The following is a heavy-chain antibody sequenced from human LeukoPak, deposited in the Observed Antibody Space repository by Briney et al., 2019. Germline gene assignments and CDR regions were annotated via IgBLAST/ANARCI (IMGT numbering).Heavy chain of an antibody. CDR2: IYPGYSAT. V-gene: IGHV5-51*01. CDR1: GYSFTSYW. J-gene: IGHJ5*02. CDR3: ARHHDDGGNYEMDWFDP. Sequence: GESLKISCKGSGYSFTSYWIGWVRQMPEKGLEGMGIIYPGYSATRYSPSFQGQVTISADKSISTAYLQWSNLKASDTAMYYCARHHDDGGNYEMDWFDPWGQGTLDTVSS. D-gene: IGHD4-23*01.